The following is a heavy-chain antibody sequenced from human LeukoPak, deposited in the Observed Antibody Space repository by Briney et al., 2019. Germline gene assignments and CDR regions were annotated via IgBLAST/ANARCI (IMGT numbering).Heavy chain of an antibody. Sequence: GGSLRLSCTASGFTFGDYAMSWDRQAPGKGLEWVGFIRSKAYGGTTEYAASVKGRFTISRDDSKSIAYLQMNSLKTEDTAVYYCTRVLRFLEWGAGFDPWGQGTLVTVSS. CDR1: GFTFGDYA. J-gene: IGHJ5*02. CDR2: IRSKAYGGTT. V-gene: IGHV3-49*04. D-gene: IGHD3-3*01. CDR3: TRVLRFLEWGAGFDP.